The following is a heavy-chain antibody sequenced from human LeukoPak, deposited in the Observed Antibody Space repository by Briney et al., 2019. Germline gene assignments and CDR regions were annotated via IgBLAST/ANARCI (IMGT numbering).Heavy chain of an antibody. J-gene: IGHJ4*02. CDR1: GFTFSSYA. Sequence: PGGSLRLSCAAFGFTFSSYAMHWVRQAPGKGLEWVAVISYDGSNKYYADSVKGRFTISRDNSKNTLYLQMNSLRAEDTAVYYCAIGDGGTLDYWGQGTLVTVSS. V-gene: IGHV3-30*04. D-gene: IGHD2-15*01. CDR2: ISYDGSNK. CDR3: AIGDGGTLDY.